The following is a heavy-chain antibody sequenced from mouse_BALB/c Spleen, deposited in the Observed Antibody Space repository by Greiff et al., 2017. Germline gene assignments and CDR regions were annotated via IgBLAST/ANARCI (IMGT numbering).Heavy chain of an antibody. CDR1: GYTFTSYW. V-gene: IGHV1-87*01. CDR2: IYPGDGDT. D-gene: IGHD2-4*01. Sequence: QVQLQQSGAELARPGASVKLSCKASGYTFTSYWMQWVKQRPGQGLEWIGAIYPGDGDTRYTQKFKGKATLTADKSSSTAYMQLSSLASEDSAVYYCATYDYDGPAYWGQGTLVTVSA. CDR3: ATYDYDGPAY. J-gene: IGHJ3*01.